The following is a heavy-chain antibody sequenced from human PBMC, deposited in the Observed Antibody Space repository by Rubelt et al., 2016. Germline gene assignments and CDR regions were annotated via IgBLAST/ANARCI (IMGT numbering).Heavy chain of an antibody. Sequence: QVQLVQSGSALKKPGASVKVSCKASGYTFSSYALTWVRQAPGQGLEWLGWINTQTGDPAYAQTLTGRFVFSLDTPVSTAYLQISSSKAEDIAVYYCARDKYSSSFIDYWGQGTLVTGSS. CDR3: ARDKYSSSFIDY. D-gene: IGHD6-6*01. V-gene: IGHV7-4-1*02. CDR2: INTQTGDP. J-gene: IGHJ4*02. CDR1: GYTFSSYA.